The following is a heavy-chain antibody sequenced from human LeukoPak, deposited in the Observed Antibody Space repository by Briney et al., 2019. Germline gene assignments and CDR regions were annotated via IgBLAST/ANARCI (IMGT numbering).Heavy chain of an antibody. D-gene: IGHD1-26*01. CDR2: IWYEGSNK. CDR3: ARGWELAAYFDY. CDR1: GFTFSSYG. J-gene: IGHJ4*02. V-gene: IGHV3-33*01. Sequence: PGGSLRLSCAASGFTFSSYGMHWVRQAPGKGLEWVAVIWYEGSNKYYGDSVKGRLTISRDNSKNTMYVQMNRLRAEDTAVYYCARGWELAAYFDYWGQGTLVTVSS.